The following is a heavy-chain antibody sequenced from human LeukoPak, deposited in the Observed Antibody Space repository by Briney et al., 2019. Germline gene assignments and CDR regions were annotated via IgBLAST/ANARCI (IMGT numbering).Heavy chain of an antibody. CDR3: AGGIMVRGARGYYFDY. V-gene: IGHV4-39*07. CDR2: IYYSGST. D-gene: IGHD3-10*01. Sequence: PSETLSLTCTVSGGSNSSSSYYWGWIRQPPGKGLEWIGSIYYSGSTYYNPSLKSRVTISVDRSKNQFSLKLSSVTAADTAVYYCAGGIMVRGARGYYFDYWGQGTLVTVSS. J-gene: IGHJ4*02. CDR1: GGSNSSSSYY.